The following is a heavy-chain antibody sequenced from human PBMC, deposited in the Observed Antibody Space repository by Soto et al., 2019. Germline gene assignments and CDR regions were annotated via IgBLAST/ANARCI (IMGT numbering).Heavy chain of an antibody. CDR2: IYSGGST. V-gene: IGHV3-53*04. D-gene: IGHD6-6*01. CDR1: GFTVSSNY. J-gene: IGHJ3*02. Sequence: EVQLVESGGGLVQPGGSLRLSCAASGFTVSSNYMSWVRQAPGKGLEWVSVIYSGGSTYYADSVKGRFTISRHNSKNTLYLQMNSRRAEDTAVYYCARAPEYSSSSSKDSAFDIWGQGTMVTVSA. CDR3: ARAPEYSSSSSKDSAFDI.